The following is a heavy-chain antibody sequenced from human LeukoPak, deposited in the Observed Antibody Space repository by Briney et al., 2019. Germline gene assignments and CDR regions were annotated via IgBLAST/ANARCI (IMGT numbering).Heavy chain of an antibody. Sequence: GASVKVSCKASGYTFTSYYLHWVRQAPPQGLEWMGIINPSGGSTSYAQKFQGRVTMTRHTSTSTVYMELSSLRSEDTAVYYCARDLNLVGATVFDYGGQGTLVTVSS. CDR3: ARDLNLVGATVFDY. CDR1: GYTFTSYY. V-gene: IGHV1-46*01. D-gene: IGHD1-26*01. J-gene: IGHJ4*02. CDR2: INPSGGST.